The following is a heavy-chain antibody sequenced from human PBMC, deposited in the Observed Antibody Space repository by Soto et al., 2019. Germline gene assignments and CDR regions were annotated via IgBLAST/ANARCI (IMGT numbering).Heavy chain of an antibody. CDR2: ISGSGGST. J-gene: IGHJ4*02. CDR1: GFTFSSYA. CDR3: ANGGAGYQLLIDS. D-gene: IGHD2-2*01. Sequence: QAGGSLRLSCAASGFTFSSYAMSWVRQAPGKGLEWVSAISGSGGSTYYADSVKGRFTISRDNSKNTLYLQMNSLRAEDTAVYYCANGGAGYQLLIDSWGQGTLVTVSS. V-gene: IGHV3-23*01.